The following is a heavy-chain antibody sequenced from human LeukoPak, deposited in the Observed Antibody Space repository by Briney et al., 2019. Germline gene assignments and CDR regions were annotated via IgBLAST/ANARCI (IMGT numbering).Heavy chain of an antibody. V-gene: IGHV3-53*01. CDR2: VYGDGVT. CDR3: TRDSTTFRFGY. D-gene: IGHD4-11*01. CDR1: GFTFNKYW. Sequence: PGGSLRLSCAASGFTFNKYWMSWVRQAPGKGPEWVSIVYGDGVTHYVDSVKGRFTISRDNSRNTLYLQMNSLRAEDTAVYYCTRDSTTFRFGYWGQGTLVTVSS. J-gene: IGHJ4*02.